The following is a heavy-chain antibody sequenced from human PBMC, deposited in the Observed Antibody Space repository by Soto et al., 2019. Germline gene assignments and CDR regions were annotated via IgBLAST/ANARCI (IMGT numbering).Heavy chain of an antibody. D-gene: IGHD3-16*01. CDR2: IGNSTNTM. CDR3: VGAGHSSY. J-gene: IGHJ4*02. CDR1: GFSFSRYR. V-gene: IGHV3-48*02. Sequence: EVQLVAAGGGLVQPGGSLILSCAASGFSFSRYRMNWVRQAPGKGLEWVSYIGNSTNTMYYADSVKVRFTISRNTAKNSLYRQMTSVTDDDTAVYYGVGAGHSSYWGQGTLVTVSS.